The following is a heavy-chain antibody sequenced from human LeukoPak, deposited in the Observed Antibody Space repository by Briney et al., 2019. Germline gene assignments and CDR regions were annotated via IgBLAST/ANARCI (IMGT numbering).Heavy chain of an antibody. CDR3: ARDLGQYYDTSDNWLDP. J-gene: IGHJ5*02. D-gene: IGHD3-22*01. CDR1: GFTFSSYA. V-gene: IGHV3-74*01. CDR2: INSDGSNT. Sequence: GGSLRLSCAASGFTFSSYAMSWVRQAPGKGLVWVSRINSDGSNTSYADSVKGRFTISRDNAKNTLNLQMNSLRAEDTAVYYCARDLGQYYDTSDNWLDPWGQGTLVTVSS.